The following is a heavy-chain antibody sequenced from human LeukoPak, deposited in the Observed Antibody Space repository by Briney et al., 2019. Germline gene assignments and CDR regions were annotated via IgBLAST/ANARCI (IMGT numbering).Heavy chain of an antibody. CDR2: IYYSGST. CDR3: ARLYGGNSVDY. CDR1: GGSISSSTYY. Sequence: SETLSLTCTVSGGSISSSTYYWAWIRQPPEKGLEWIGSIYYSGSTYYNPSLKSRVTISVDTSKNQFSLKLSSVTAADTAVYYCARLYGGNSVDYWGQGTLVSVSS. J-gene: IGHJ4*02. V-gene: IGHV4-39*01. D-gene: IGHD4-23*01.